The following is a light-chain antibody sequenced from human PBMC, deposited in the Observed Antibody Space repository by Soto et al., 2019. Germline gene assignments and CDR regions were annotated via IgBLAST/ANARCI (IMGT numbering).Light chain of an antibody. V-gene: IGKV1-5*01. Sequence: DIQMTQSPSTLSASVGDRVTITCRASQSISNWLAWYQQKPGKGPKLLIYDASNLESGVPSRFSGSGSGTEFTLTISSLQPDDFATYYCQQYNSYSRTFAQGTMVDIK. CDR2: DAS. CDR1: QSISNW. CDR3: QQYNSYSRT. J-gene: IGKJ1*01.